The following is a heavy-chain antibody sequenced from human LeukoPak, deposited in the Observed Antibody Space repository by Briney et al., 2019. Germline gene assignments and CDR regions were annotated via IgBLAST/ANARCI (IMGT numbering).Heavy chain of an antibody. J-gene: IGHJ4*02. CDR3: ARVHVGQLPYFDY. D-gene: IGHD2-2*01. Sequence: SGTLSLTCAVSGGSISSSKWWSWVRQPPGKGLEWIGEIYYSGSTNYNPSLKSRVTISVDNSKNQFSLKLSSVTAADTAVYYCARVHVGQLPYFDYWGQGTLVTVSS. CDR1: GGSISSSKW. V-gene: IGHV4-4*02. CDR2: IYYSGST.